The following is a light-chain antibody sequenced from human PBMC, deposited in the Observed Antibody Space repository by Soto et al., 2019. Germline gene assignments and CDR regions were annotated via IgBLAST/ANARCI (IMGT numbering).Light chain of an antibody. CDR1: QDIKSY. CDR3: QQVNDYPIT. CDR2: PAS. V-gene: IGKV1-9*01. Sequence: DIQLTQSPSFLSTSVGDGVTIACRASQDIKSYLAWYQQKPGKAPKLLIYPASTLQSGVPSRFSGSGSGTEFTLTISSLQPEDFATYHCQQVNDYPITFGQGTRLEIK. J-gene: IGKJ5*01.